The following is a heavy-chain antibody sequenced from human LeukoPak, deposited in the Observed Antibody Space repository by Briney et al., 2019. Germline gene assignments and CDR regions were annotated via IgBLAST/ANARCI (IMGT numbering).Heavy chain of an antibody. J-gene: IGHJ4*02. Sequence: ASVKVSCKAASYISWVRQAPGQGLEWMGWINPNSGGTNYAQKFQGRVTMTRDTSIGTAYMELSRLRSDDTAVYYCARVVGYYDSSGPWDYWGQGTLVTDSS. V-gene: IGHV1-2*02. CDR3: ARVVGYYDSSGPWDY. CDR1: ASY. D-gene: IGHD3-22*01. CDR2: INPNSGGT.